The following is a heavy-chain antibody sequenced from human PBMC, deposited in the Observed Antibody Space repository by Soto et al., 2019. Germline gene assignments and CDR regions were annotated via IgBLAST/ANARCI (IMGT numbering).Heavy chain of an antibody. CDR1: GDSVSSNSAA. J-gene: IGHJ4*02. Sequence: SQTLSLTCAISGDSVSSNSAAWNWIRQSPSRGLEWLGRTYYRSKWYNDYAVSVKRRITINPETSKNQFSLQLNSVTPEDTAVYYCARDYQAVARWYFDYWGQGTLVTVSS. V-gene: IGHV6-1*01. CDR3: ARDYQAVARWYFDY. CDR2: TYYRSKWYN. D-gene: IGHD6-19*01.